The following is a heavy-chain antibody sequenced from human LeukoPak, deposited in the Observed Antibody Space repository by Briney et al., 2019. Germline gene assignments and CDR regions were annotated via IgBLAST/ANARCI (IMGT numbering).Heavy chain of an antibody. Sequence: GGSLRLSCAASGFTFSSYGMHWVRQAPGKGLEWVAVISYDGSNKYYADSVKGRFTISRDNSKNTLYLQMNSLRAEDAAVYYCARESLQSNDYGDYYDYWGQGTLVTVSS. CDR3: ARESLQSNDYGDYYDY. CDR1: GFTFSSYG. J-gene: IGHJ4*02. D-gene: IGHD4-17*01. V-gene: IGHV3-30*03. CDR2: ISYDGSNK.